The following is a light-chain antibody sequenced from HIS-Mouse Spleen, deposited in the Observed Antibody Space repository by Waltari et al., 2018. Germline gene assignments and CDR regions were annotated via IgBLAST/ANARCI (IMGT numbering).Light chain of an antibody. CDR2: EDS. J-gene: IGLJ2*01. Sequence: SYELTQPPSVSVSPGQTARITCSGDALPKKYAYWYQQKSGQAPVLVIYEDSKRPSGIPERCSGSSSGTMATLHISGAQVEDEADYYCYSTDSSGNHRVFGGGTKLTVL. V-gene: IGLV3-10*01. CDR1: ALPKKY. CDR3: YSTDSSGNHRV.